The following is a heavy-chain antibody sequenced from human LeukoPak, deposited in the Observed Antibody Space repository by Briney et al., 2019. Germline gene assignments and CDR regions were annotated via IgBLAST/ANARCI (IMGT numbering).Heavy chain of an antibody. D-gene: IGHD3-3*01. CDR2: ISAYNGNT. Sequence: ASVKVSCKASGYTFTSYGISWVRQAPGQGLEWMGWISAYNGNTNYAQKLQGRVTMTTDTSTSTAYMELRSLRSDDAAVYYCARDGTELRFLTNWFDPWGQGTLVTVSS. J-gene: IGHJ5*02. CDR3: ARDGTELRFLTNWFDP. V-gene: IGHV1-18*01. CDR1: GYTFTSYG.